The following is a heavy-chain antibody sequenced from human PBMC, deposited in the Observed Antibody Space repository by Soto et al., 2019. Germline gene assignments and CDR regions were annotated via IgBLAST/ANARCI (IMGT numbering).Heavy chain of an antibody. CDR3: ARHQYYYDSSGYTLDY. J-gene: IGHJ4*02. CDR2: INHSGST. V-gene: IGHV4-34*01. CDR1: GGSFSGYY. D-gene: IGHD3-22*01. Sequence: PSETLSLTCAVYGGSFSGYYWSWIRQPPGKGLEWIGEINHSGSTNYNPSLKSRVTISVDTSKNQFSLKLNSVTAADTAVYYCARHQYYYDSSGYTLDYWGQGTLVTVSS.